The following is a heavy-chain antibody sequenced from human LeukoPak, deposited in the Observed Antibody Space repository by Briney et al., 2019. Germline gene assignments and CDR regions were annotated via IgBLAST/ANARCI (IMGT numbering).Heavy chain of an antibody. D-gene: IGHD6-13*01. CDR2: MNPNSGNT. Sequence: ASVKVSCKASGYTFTSYDINWVRQATGQGLEWIGWMNPNSGNTGYAQKFQGRVTMTRNTSISTAYMELTSLGSEDTAVYYCARVRTIAAVGPDFDYWGRGTLVTVSS. V-gene: IGHV1-8*01. CDR3: ARVRTIAAVGPDFDY. CDR1: GYTFTSYD. J-gene: IGHJ4*02.